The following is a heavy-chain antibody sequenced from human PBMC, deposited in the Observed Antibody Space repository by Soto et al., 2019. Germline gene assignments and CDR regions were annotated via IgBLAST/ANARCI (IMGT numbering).Heavy chain of an antibody. D-gene: IGHD4-17*01. CDR1: GFTFSSYG. CDR2: MSYDGSK. J-gene: IGHJ6*02. Sequence: QVQLVESGGGVVQPGRSLRLSCAAAGFTFSSYGMHWVRQAPGTGLEWVAVMSYDGSKYYADTVKGRFTISRDNSKNTLYLQINSLRPEDTVVYYCAKDFTPWFGDYFYYYYGMDVWGQGTTVTVSS. V-gene: IGHV3-30*18. CDR3: AKDFTPWFGDYFYYYYGMDV.